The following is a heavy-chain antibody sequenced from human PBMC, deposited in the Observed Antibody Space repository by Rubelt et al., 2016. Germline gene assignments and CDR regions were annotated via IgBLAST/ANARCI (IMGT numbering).Heavy chain of an antibody. CDR3: AKMPPGLAVAARYFDS. CDR2: IGGNDDTT. V-gene: IGHV3-23*01. J-gene: IGHJ4*02. D-gene: IGHD6-19*01. Sequence: EYGGGLVQPGGSLRLSCAASGFTFSSYAMSWVRQAPGKGLEWVSTIGGNDDTTLYAASVKGRFTLSRDISKNTLFLQMNSLRAEDTAVYYCAKMPPGLAVAARYFDSWGQGTLVTVSS. CDR1: GFTFSSYA.